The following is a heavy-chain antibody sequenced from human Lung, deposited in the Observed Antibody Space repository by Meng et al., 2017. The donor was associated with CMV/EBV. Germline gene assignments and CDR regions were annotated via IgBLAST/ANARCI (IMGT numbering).Heavy chain of an antibody. J-gene: IGHJ4*02. D-gene: IGHD1-26*01. Sequence: QVVQSGGEVKKPGASVKGSLKASGYTFTNYGITWVRQAPGQGREWMGWISAYNGNTNYAQTLQGRLTMTTDTSTSTAYMELRSLRSDDTAVYYCARVEVGITSGDYWGQGTLVTVSS. CDR2: ISAYNGNT. V-gene: IGHV1-18*01. CDR3: ARVEVGITSGDY. CDR1: GYTFTNYG.